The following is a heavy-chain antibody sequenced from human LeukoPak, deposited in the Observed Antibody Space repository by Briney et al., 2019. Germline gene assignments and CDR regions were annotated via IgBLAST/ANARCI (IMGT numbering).Heavy chain of an antibody. D-gene: IGHD5-24*01. V-gene: IGHV1-46*01. J-gene: IGHJ4*02. CDR2: IYPSGGST. Sequence: ASVKVSCKASGYTFTSYYMHWVRQAPGQGLEWMGIIYPSGGSTSSAQKFQGRVTMTRDTSTSTVYMELSSLRSEDTAVYYCAREGEVEMATNHVDYWGQGTLVTVSS. CDR1: GYTFTSYY. CDR3: AREGEVEMATNHVDY.